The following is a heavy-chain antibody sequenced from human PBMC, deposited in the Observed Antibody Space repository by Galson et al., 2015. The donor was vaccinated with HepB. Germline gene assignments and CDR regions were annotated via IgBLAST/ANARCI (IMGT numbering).Heavy chain of an antibody. J-gene: IGHJ4*02. CDR1: GYTFTSYG. CDR3: VVGAPGYYFDY. V-gene: IGHV1-18*04. CDR2: ISAYNGNT. Sequence: SCKASGYTFTSYGISWVRQAPGQGLEWMGWISAYNGNTNYAQKLQGRVTMTTDTSTSAAYMELSSLRSEDTAVYYCVVGAPGYYFDYWGQGTLVTVSS. D-gene: IGHD1-26*01.